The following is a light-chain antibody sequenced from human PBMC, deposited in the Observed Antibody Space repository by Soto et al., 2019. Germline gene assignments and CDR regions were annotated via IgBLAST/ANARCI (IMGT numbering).Light chain of an antibody. CDR2: LNSDGSH. J-gene: IGLJ3*02. CDR3: QTWGTGLLV. V-gene: IGLV4-69*01. CDR1: SGHSSYA. Sequence: QPVLTQSPSASASLGASVKLTCTLSSGHSSYAIAWHQQQPEKGPRYLMKLNSDGSHSKGYGIPDRFSGSSSGAERYLTISSLQSEDEADYYCQTWGTGLLVFGGGTKLTVL.